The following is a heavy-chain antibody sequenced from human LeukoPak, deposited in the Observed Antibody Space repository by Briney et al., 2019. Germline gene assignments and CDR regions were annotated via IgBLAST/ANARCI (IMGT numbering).Heavy chain of an antibody. J-gene: IGHJ5*02. CDR1: GGTFSSYA. V-gene: IGHV1-69*13. CDR2: IIPIFGTA. CDR3: ARDGPHSSGLNWFDP. D-gene: IGHD6-19*01. Sequence: GASVKVSCKVSGGTFSSYAISWVRQAPGQGLEWMGGIIPIFGTANYAQKIQGRVTITADESTSTAYMELSSLRSEDTAVYYCARDGPHSSGLNWFDPWGQGTLVTVSS.